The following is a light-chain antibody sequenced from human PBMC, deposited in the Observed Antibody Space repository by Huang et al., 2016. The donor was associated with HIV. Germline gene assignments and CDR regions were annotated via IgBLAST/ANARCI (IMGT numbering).Light chain of an antibody. CDR1: QGVSGY. CDR3: QQLNSYPFT. V-gene: IGKV1-9*01. J-gene: IGKJ3*01. Sequence: IQLTQSPSSLSASVGDRVTITCRASQGVSGYLAWYQQKPGTAPRLLIYSASTLKSGVPSRFSGNGSGTDFTLAILSLQPEDFATYYCQQLNSYPFTFGPGTRVDIK. CDR2: SAS.